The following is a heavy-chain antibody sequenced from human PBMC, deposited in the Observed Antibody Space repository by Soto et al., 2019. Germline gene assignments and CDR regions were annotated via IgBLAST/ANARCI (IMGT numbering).Heavy chain of an antibody. CDR1: GFIFSSAW. CDR3: VEGWNDF. V-gene: IGHV3-15*01. CDR2: IKSKTDGGTR. D-gene: IGHD1-1*01. Sequence: ESGGDLVKPGGSLRLSCATSGFIFSSAWMSRVRQAPGKGLEWVGRIKSKTDGGTRDYAAPVKGRFNISRDDSKNMLYLQMNSLKAEDTAVYYCVEGWNDFWGQGTLVTVSS. J-gene: IGHJ4*02.